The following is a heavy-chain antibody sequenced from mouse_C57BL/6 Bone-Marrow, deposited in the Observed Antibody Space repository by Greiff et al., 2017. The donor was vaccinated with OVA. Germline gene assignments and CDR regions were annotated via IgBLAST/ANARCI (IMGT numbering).Heavy chain of an antibody. V-gene: IGHV1-82*01. CDR1: GYAFSSSW. J-gene: IGHJ2*01. D-gene: IGHD1-1*01. CDR3: AIYYYGSSRDYFDY. CDR2: IYPGDGDT. Sequence: QVQLQQSGPELVKPGASVKISCKASGYAFSSSWMNWVKQRPGKGLEWIGRIYPGDGDTNYNGKFKGKATLTADKSSSTAYMQLSSLTSEDSAVYFCAIYYYGSSRDYFDYWGQGTTLTVSS.